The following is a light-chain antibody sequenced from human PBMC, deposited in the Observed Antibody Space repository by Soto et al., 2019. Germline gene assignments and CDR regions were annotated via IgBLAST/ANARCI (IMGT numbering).Light chain of an antibody. V-gene: IGLV1-40*01. CDR1: TSNIGAGYD. CDR3: QSNDSSLSGCV. J-gene: IGLJ1*01. Sequence: QSVLTQPPSVSGAPGQRVTISCTGGTSNIGAGYDVHWYQQLPGTAPKLLIYGNSNRPSGVPDRFSGSKSGTSASLAITGLXAEDEGDYYCQSNDSSLSGCVFGTGTKVTVL. CDR2: GNS.